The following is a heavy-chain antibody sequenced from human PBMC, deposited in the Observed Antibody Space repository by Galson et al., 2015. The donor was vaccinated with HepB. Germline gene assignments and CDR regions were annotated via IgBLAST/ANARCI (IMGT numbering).Heavy chain of an antibody. CDR1: GFIFSTYS. Sequence: SLRLSCAASGFIFSTYSMTWVRQAPGKGLEWVSSTSGSSAFIYYADSVKGRFTISRDNARNSLYLQMNSLRVEDTAVYYCARGGCAGGDCYSSSEWDFYYGMDVWGLGTTITVSS. CDR3: ARGGCAGGDCYSSSEWDFYYGMDV. V-gene: IGHV3-21*01. J-gene: IGHJ6*02. D-gene: IGHD2-21*02. CDR2: TSGSSAFI.